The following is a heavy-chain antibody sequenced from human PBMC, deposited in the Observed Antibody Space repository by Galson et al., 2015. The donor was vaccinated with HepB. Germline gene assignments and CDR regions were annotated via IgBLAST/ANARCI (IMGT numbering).Heavy chain of an antibody. V-gene: IGHV4-4*07. Sequence: ETLSLTCTVSGGSVSSHYWTWIRQPAGQGLEWIGRVYISGSANYNPSLKSRVTMAIDASKNQFSLEVRSVTAADTAVYYCAREWGNVWGAEYFQHWGQGTLVTVSS. CDR3: AREWGNVWGAEYFQH. D-gene: IGHD3-16*01. J-gene: IGHJ1*01. CDR1: GGSVSSHY. CDR2: VYISGSA.